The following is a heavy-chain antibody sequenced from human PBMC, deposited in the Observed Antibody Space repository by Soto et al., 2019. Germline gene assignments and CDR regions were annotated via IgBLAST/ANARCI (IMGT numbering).Heavy chain of an antibody. CDR2: ISAYNGNT. CDR3: ARVLGAVAGTSEYFQH. D-gene: IGHD6-19*01. CDR1: GYTFTSYG. V-gene: IGHV1-18*01. J-gene: IGHJ1*01. Sequence: VKLSCTASGYTFTSYGISWVRQAPGQGLEWMGWISAYNGNTNYAQKFQGRVTITRDTSASTAYMELSSLRSEDTAVYYCARVLGAVAGTSEYFQHWGQGTLVTVSS.